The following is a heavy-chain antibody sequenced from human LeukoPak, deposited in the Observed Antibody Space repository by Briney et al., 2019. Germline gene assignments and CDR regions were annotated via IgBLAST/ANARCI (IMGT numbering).Heavy chain of an antibody. D-gene: IGHD6-6*01. CDR2: ISSSSSTI. V-gene: IGHV3-48*04. J-gene: IGHJ6*04. Sequence: GGSLRLSCAASGFTFSSYSMNWVRQAPGKGLEWVSYISSSSSTIYYADSVKGRFTISRDNAKNSLYLQMNSLRAEDTAVYYCARDIAARAMDVWGKGTTVTVSS. CDR3: ARDIAARAMDV. CDR1: GFTFSSYS.